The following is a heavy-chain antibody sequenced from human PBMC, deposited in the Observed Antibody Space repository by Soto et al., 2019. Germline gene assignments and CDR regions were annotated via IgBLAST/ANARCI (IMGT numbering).Heavy chain of an antibody. J-gene: IGHJ4*02. V-gene: IGHV3-33*01. D-gene: IGHD2-15*01. CDR1: GFTFSRQA. CDR3: ATGFLGLCTGGNCPLDS. Sequence: QVQLVESGGGVVQPERSLRLSCAASGFTFSRQAMHWVRQAPGRGLEWVAVIWYHGVDKYYADSVKGRFTISRDNSKNTVYLQMNRLRGEDTAVYYCATGFLGLCTGGNCPLDSWGQGSLVTVSS. CDR2: IWYHGVDK.